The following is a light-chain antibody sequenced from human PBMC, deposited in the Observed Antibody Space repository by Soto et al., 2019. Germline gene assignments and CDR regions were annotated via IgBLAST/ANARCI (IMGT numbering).Light chain of an antibody. CDR1: QSVSSSY. V-gene: IGKV3-20*01. Sequence: EIVLTQSPGTLSLSPGETATLSCRASQSVSSSYLAWYQQKPGQAPRLLVYGSYHRATGIADRFSGSGSGTDFTLTISRLEPEDFAVYYCKQYSSSYDTSLYTFGQGTKVEIK. CDR2: GSY. J-gene: IGKJ2*01. CDR3: KQYSSSYDTSLYT.